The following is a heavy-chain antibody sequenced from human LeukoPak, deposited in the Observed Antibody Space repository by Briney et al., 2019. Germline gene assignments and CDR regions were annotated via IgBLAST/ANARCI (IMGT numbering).Heavy chain of an antibody. CDR3: ARSSWDGNSFDY. CDR2: ITSSYTI. Sequence: GGSLRLSCAASGFTFSTYSMNWVRQAPGKGLEWISHITSSYTIYYADSVKGRFTISRDNAQTSLYLQMNSLRDEDTAVYYCARSSWDGNSFDYWGQGTLVTVSS. CDR1: GFTFSTYS. V-gene: IGHV3-48*02. D-gene: IGHD5-24*01. J-gene: IGHJ4*02.